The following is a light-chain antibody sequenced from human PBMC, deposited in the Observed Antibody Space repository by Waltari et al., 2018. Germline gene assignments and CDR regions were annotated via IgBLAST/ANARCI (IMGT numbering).Light chain of an antibody. CDR3: SSYVSGSTLKM. CDR1: NNDIGGYDY. V-gene: IGLV2-14*01. Sequence: QSALTQPASVSGSPGQSITISCTGTNNDIGGYDYVSWYQQHPGKAPKLLIYDVSDRPSWLSIRFAGSKSGHTASLTISGLQTEDEADYYCSSYVSGSTLKMFGGGTKLTVL. J-gene: IGLJ3*02. CDR2: DVS.